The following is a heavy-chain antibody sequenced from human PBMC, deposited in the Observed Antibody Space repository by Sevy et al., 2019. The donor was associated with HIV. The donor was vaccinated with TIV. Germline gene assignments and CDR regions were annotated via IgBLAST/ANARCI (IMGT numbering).Heavy chain of an antibody. CDR1: GGTFSSYA. CDR2: IIPIFGTA. D-gene: IGHD3-16*01. V-gene: IGHV1-69*13. CDR3: AGVGGFNYVWGSPDTPNNQADAFDI. J-gene: IGHJ3*02. Sequence: ASVKVSCKASGGTFSSYAISWVRQAPGQGLEWMGGIIPIFGTANYAKKFQGRVTITADESTSTAYMELSSLRSEDTAVYYCAGVGGFNYVWGSPDTPNNQADAFDIWGQGTMVTVSS.